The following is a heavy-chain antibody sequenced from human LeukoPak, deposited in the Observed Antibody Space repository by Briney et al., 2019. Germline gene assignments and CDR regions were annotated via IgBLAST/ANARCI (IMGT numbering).Heavy chain of an antibody. V-gene: IGHV3-30*02. CDR2: IRYDGSNK. CDR1: GVTFSSYG. D-gene: IGHD6-19*01. J-gene: IGHJ4*02. Sequence: PGGSLRLSCAASGVTFSSYGMHWVRQAPGKGLEWVAFIRYDGSNKYYADSVRGRFTISRDNAKNSLYLQMNSLRAEDTAVYYCARQQWLDGAYYFDYWGQGTLVTVSS. CDR3: ARQQWLDGAYYFDY.